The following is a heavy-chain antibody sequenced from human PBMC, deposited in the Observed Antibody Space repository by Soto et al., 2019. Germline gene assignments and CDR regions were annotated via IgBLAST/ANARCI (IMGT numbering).Heavy chain of an antibody. CDR2: ISSYNGNT. CDR1: GYTFTSYG. D-gene: IGHD3-10*01. V-gene: IGHV1-18*01. Sequence: ASVKVSCKASGYTFTSYGVTWVRHAPGQGLEWMGWISSYNGNTTYAQKLQGRVTMTTDTTTSTAYMALRSLGSDDTAAYYCAISFADYFGTWSRAPNYYYYGMDLWGQGTTVTVSS. CDR3: AISFADYFGTWSRAPNYYYYGMDL. J-gene: IGHJ6*02.